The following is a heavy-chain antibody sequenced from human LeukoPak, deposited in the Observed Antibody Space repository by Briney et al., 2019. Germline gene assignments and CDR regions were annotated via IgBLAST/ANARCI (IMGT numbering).Heavy chain of an antibody. Sequence: PSETLSLTCTVSGGSVSSGSYYWSWIRQPPGKGLEWIGYIYYSGSTNYNPSLKSRVTISVDTSKNRFSLKLSSVTAADTAVYYCARVRDSSGWYGGDYWGQGTLVTVSS. J-gene: IGHJ4*02. D-gene: IGHD6-19*01. CDR1: GGSVSSGSYY. CDR2: IYYSGST. CDR3: ARVRDSSGWYGGDY. V-gene: IGHV4-61*01.